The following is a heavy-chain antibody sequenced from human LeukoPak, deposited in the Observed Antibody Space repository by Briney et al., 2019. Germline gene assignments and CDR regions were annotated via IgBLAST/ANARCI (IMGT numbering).Heavy chain of an antibody. Sequence: GGSLRLSCAASGFTFSRYDMSWVRQAPGKGLEWVSAITDSGGSTYYADSVRGRFTISRDDSKNTLYLLMNSLRAEDAAVYYCAKEDTLTTVYFDYWGQGTPVTVSS. D-gene: IGHD4-17*01. CDR2: ITDSGGST. CDR3: AKEDTLTTVYFDY. CDR1: GFTFSRYD. V-gene: IGHV3-23*01. J-gene: IGHJ4*02.